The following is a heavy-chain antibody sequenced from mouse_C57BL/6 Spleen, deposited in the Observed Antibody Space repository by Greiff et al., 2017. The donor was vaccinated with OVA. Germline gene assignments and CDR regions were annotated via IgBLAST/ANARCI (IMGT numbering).Heavy chain of an antibody. CDR1: GYTFTDYN. V-gene: IGHV1-22*01. CDR3: AREGLYEGSCAY. J-gene: IGHJ3*01. CDR2: INPNNGGT. D-gene: IGHD2-3*01. Sequence: VQLQQSGPELVKPGASVKMSCKASGYTFTDYNMHWVKQSHGKSLEWIGYINPNNGGTSYNQKFKGKATLTVNKSSSTAYMELRSLTAEDSAVYSCAREGLYEGSCAYWGQGTLVTVSA.